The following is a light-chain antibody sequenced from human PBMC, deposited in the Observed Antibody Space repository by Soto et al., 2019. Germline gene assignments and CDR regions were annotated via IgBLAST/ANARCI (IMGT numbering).Light chain of an antibody. CDR2: QDS. V-gene: IGLV3-1*01. J-gene: IGLJ1*01. CDR1: NLGNKY. Sequence: SYELTQPPSMSVSPGQTASIACSGDNLGNKYVCWYQQKPGQSPVLIIYQDSKRPSGIPERFSGSNSGNKATLTISETQAMDEADYYCFSFTSHSSHYVFGTGTKLTVL. CDR3: FSFTSHSSHYV.